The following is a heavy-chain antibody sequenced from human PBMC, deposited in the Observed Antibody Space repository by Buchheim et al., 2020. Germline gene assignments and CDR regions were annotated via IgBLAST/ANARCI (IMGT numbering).Heavy chain of an antibody. J-gene: IGHJ6*02. CDR3: ARASGTVGYYYYYGMDV. CDR2: INPSGGST. CDR1: GYTFTTYY. Sequence: QVQLVQSGAEVEKPGASVKVSCKASGYTFTTYYMHWVRQAPGLGLEWMVIINPSGGSTSYAQKFQGRVTMTRDTSTSPVYMEVSRLRSDDTAVYYCARASGTVGYYYYYGMDVWGQGTT. V-gene: IGHV1-46*01. D-gene: IGHD2-8*02.